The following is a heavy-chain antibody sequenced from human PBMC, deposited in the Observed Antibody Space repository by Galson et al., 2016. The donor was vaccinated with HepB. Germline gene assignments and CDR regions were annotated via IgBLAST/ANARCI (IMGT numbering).Heavy chain of an antibody. Sequence: SLRLSCAASGFTFNNYAMNWVRQTPGKGLEWVSAISGSGDNTYYADSVKGRFTISRDNSKHTLYLQMNSLRAEDTAIYYCANDHLESSGSYYGDFDYWGQGTLVTVSS. CDR1: GFTFNNYA. D-gene: IGHD1-26*01. CDR3: ANDHLESSGSYYGDFDY. CDR2: ISGSGDNT. V-gene: IGHV3-23*01. J-gene: IGHJ4*02.